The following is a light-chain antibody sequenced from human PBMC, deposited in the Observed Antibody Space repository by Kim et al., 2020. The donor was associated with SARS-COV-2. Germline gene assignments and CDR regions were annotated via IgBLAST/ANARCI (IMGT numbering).Light chain of an antibody. Sequence: SPGRTASIACSGDKVGDKYACWYQQKPGQSPVMVIYQNNQPPSWIPERFSGSNSVNAATLTISGTQAVDEADYYCQAWDSSTAVFGGGTQLTVL. CDR1: KVGDKY. CDR2: QNN. CDR3: QAWDSSTAV. V-gene: IGLV3-1*01. J-gene: IGLJ2*01.